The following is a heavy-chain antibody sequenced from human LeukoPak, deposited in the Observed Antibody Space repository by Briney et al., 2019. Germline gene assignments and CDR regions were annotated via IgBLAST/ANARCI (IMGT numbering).Heavy chain of an antibody. CDR2: INWNGDST. Sequence: GGSLRLSCAASGFTFDDYGMSWVRQAPGKGLEWVSGINWNGDSTGYADSVKGRFMISRDNAKNSLYLQMNSLRAEDTALYYCARGVATMDYYYYMDVWGKGTTVTVSS. V-gene: IGHV3-20*04. CDR1: GFTFDDYG. CDR3: ARGVATMDYYYYMDV. J-gene: IGHJ6*03. D-gene: IGHD3-10*01.